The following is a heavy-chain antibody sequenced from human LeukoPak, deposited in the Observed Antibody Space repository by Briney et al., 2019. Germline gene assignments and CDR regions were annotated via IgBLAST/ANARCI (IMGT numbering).Heavy chain of an antibody. V-gene: IGHV3-30*18. Sequence: GGSLRLSCAASGFTFSSYGMHWVRQAPGKGLEWVAVISFDASNKYYADSVKGRFTISRDNSKKTLYLQLNSLRAEDTAVYYCAKSQRGYYPRRTYYYYMDVWGKGTTVTVSS. CDR3: AKSQRGYYPRRTYYYYMDV. CDR1: GFTFSSYG. CDR2: ISFDASNK. J-gene: IGHJ6*03. D-gene: IGHD1-26*01.